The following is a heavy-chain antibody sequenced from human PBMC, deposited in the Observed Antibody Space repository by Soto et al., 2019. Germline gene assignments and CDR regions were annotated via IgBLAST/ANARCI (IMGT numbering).Heavy chain of an antibody. CDR3: ARGRGWRVY. CDR2: MDPKTGNT. J-gene: IGHJ1*01. D-gene: IGHD6-19*01. V-gene: IGHV1-8*01. Sequence: ASVKVSCKASGYSFTSYDINWVRQATGQGLEWMGWMDPKTGNTDYGQKFQGRVTMTRNTSISTAYMELSSLTSEDTAVYYCARGRGWRVYWGQRTLVTVSS. CDR1: GYSFTSYD.